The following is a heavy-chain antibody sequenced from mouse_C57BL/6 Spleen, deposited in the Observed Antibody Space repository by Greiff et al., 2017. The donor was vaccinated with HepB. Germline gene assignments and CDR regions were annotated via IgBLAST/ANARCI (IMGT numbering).Heavy chain of an antibody. J-gene: IGHJ2*01. CDR2: ISDGGSYT. CDR3: ARVGSPYFDY. Sequence: EVKVVESGGGLVKPGGSLKLSCAASGFTFSSYAMSWVRQTPEKRLEWVATISDGGSYTYYPDNVKGRFTISRDNAKNNLYLQMSHLKSEDTAMYYCARVGSPYFDYWGQGTTLTVSS. CDR1: GFTFSSYA. V-gene: IGHV5-4*03. D-gene: IGHD1-1*01.